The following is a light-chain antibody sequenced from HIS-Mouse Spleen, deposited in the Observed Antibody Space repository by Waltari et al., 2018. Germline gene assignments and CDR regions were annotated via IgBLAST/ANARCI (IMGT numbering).Light chain of an antibody. V-gene: IGLV2-23*01. Sequence: QSALTQPASVSGSPGQSITISCTGTSRDVGSYNLFLWYQQHPGKAPKLMIYEGSKRPSGVSNRFSGSKSGNTASLTISGLQAEDEADYYCCSYAGSSTWVFGGGTKLTVL. CDR1: SRDVGSYNL. CDR3: CSYAGSSTWV. J-gene: IGLJ3*02. CDR2: EGS.